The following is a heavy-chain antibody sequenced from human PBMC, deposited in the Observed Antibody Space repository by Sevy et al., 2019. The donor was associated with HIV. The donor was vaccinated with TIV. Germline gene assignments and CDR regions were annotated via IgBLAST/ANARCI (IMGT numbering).Heavy chain of an antibody. V-gene: IGHV3-30*18. CDR3: AKDYYYGSGSYYNAGYFDY. J-gene: IGHJ4*02. CDR2: ISYDGSNK. CDR1: GFTFSSYG. Sequence: GGSLRLSCAASGFTFSSYGMHWVRQAPGKGLEWVAVISYDGSNKYYGDSVKGRFTISRENSKNTLYLQMNSLRAEDTAVYYCAKDYYYGSGSYYNAGYFDYWGQGTLVTVSS. D-gene: IGHD3-10*01.